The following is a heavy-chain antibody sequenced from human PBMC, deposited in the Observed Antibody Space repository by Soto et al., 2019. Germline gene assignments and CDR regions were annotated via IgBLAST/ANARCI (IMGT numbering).Heavy chain of an antibody. V-gene: IGHV4-4*02. CDR1: SGSIDNVYW. CDR3: ASNSYGYTFYDY. D-gene: IGHD5-18*01. J-gene: IGHJ4*02. Sequence: PSETLSLTCAVSSGSIDNVYWWSWVRQSPGKGLEWIGDTHHTGATNYNPSLKSRVTMSLDKSKNQLSLRLTSVTAADTAVYYCASNSYGYTFYDYWGQGTLVTVSS. CDR2: THHTGAT.